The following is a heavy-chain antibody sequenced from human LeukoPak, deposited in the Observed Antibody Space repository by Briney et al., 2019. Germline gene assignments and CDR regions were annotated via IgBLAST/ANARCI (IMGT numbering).Heavy chain of an antibody. CDR3: ARGRIGGGNRVDY. Sequence: ASVNVSCKASGYTFTGYYMHWVRQAPGQGLEWMGRINPNSGGTNYAQKLQGRVTLTRETSISTAYMELSRLRSDDTAVYYCARGRIGGGNRVDYWGQGTLVTVSS. D-gene: IGHD4-23*01. CDR1: GYTFTGYY. V-gene: IGHV1-2*06. J-gene: IGHJ4*02. CDR2: INPNSGGT.